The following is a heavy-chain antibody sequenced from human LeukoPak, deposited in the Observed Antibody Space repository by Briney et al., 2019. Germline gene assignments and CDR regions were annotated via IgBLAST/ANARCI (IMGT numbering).Heavy chain of an antibody. CDR3: ARDRRLGGMDV. CDR1: GGSISSSSYY. CDR2: IYYSGST. D-gene: IGHD5-12*01. Sequence: SETLSLTCTVSGGSISSSSYYWGWIRQPPGKGLEWIGSIYYSGSTYYNPSLKSRVTISVDTSKNQFSLKLSSVTAADTAVYYCARDRRLGGMDVWGQGTTVTVSS. V-gene: IGHV4-39*07. J-gene: IGHJ6*02.